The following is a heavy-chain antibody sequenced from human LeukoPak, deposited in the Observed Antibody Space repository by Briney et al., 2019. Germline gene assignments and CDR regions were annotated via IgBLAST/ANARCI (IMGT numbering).Heavy chain of an antibody. CDR1: GFTFSSYA. CDR3: AKLRSGDPVAATNY. Sequence: GGSLRLSCAASGFTFSSYAMSWVRQAPGKGLEWVSAISGSGGSTYYADSVKGRFTISRDNSKNTLYLQMNSLRVDDTAVYYCAKLRSGDPVAATNYWGQGTLVTVSS. D-gene: IGHD2-15*01. CDR2: ISGSGGST. V-gene: IGHV3-23*01. J-gene: IGHJ4*02.